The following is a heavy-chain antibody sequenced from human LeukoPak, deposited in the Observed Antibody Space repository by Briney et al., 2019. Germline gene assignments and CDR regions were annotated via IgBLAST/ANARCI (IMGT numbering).Heavy chain of an antibody. CDR3: ARAKNDFWGAIEY. CDR2: INSDGSST. J-gene: IGHJ4*02. V-gene: IGHV3-74*01. CDR1: GFNFRNYW. D-gene: IGHD3-3*01. Sequence: GGSLRLSCAVSGFNFRNYWMHWVRQAPGKGLVWVSRINSDGSSTTYADSVKGQFTISRDNAENTLYLQMNSLRAEDTAVYYCARAKNDFWGAIEYWGQGTLVTVSA.